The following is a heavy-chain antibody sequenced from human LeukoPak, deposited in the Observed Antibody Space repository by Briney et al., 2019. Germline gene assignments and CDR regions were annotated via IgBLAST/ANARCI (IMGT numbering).Heavy chain of an antibody. CDR2: IYYSGST. J-gene: IGHJ6*02. V-gene: IGHV4-59*01. CDR1: GGSMSSYY. D-gene: IGHD6-19*01. Sequence: SETLSLTCTVSGGSMSSYYWSWIRQPPGKGLEWIGYIYYSGSTNYNPSLKSRATISVDTSKNQFSLKLSSVTAADTAVYYCASGVVVWYSSGLRYYSMDVWGQGTTVTVSS. CDR3: ASGVVVWYSSGLRYYSMDV.